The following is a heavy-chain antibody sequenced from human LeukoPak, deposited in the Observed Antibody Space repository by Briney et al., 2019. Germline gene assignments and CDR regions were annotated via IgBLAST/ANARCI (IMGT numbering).Heavy chain of an antibody. J-gene: IGHJ6*02. CDR2: ISAYNGNT. V-gene: IGHV1-18*01. D-gene: IGHD2-2*03. CDR1: GYTFTSYG. CDR3: ARDGYCSSTSCYEDYYYYYYGMDV. Sequence: ASVKVSCKASGYTFTSYGISWVRRAPGQGLEWMGWISAYNGNTNYAQKLQGRVTMTTDTSTSTAYMELRSLRSDDTAVYYCARDGYCSSTSCYEDYYYYYYGMDVWGQGTTVTVSS.